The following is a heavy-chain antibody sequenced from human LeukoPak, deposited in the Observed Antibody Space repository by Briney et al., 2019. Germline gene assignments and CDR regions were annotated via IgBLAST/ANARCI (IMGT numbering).Heavy chain of an antibody. D-gene: IGHD3-10*01. Sequence: GGSLRLSCAASGFTFSSYGMHWVRQAPGKGLEWVAVIWYDGSNKYYADSVKGRFTISRDNSKNTLYLQMNSLRAEDTAVYYCARGAWFGELSLPYYYYYGRDVWGQGPRVTVSS. J-gene: IGHJ6*02. CDR2: IWYDGSNK. CDR1: GFTFSSYG. V-gene: IGHV3-33*01. CDR3: ARGAWFGELSLPYYYYYGRDV.